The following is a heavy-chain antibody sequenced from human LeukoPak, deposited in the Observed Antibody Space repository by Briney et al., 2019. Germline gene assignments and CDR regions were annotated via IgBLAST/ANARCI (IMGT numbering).Heavy chain of an antibody. V-gene: IGHV3-23*01. Sequence: GGSLRLSCAASGFTFSNYAMSWVRRAPGKGLEWFSTVSDKGDATAHADSVKGRFTISRDNAKNTLSLLMNILRAEDTAVYYCARVGLLATRSAGHYYFDLWGRGTLVTVSS. D-gene: IGHD3-10*01. CDR2: VSDKGDAT. CDR3: ARVGLLATRSAGHYYFDL. CDR1: GFTFSNYA. J-gene: IGHJ2*01.